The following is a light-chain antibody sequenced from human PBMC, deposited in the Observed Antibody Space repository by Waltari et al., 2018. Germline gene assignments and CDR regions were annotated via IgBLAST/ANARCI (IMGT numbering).Light chain of an antibody. J-gene: IGLJ3*02. CDR1: SSNFGAGHD. V-gene: IGLV1-40*01. CDR3: KSYDSSLGCGV. Sequence: QSVLTQPPSVSGAPGQRVTISCTGSSSNFGAGHDVHWYQQLPGTAPKLLIQANHNRPSGAPGRFAGSKSGTSASPAITGLQAEDEADYYGKSYDSSLGCGVFGGGTKLTVL. CDR2: ANH.